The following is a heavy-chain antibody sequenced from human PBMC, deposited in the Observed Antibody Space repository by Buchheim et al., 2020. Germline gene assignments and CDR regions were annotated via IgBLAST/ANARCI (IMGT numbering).Heavy chain of an antibody. D-gene: IGHD4-23*01. CDR2: IRYDGSYK. Sequence: QVQLVESGGGVVQPGKSLRLSCAASGFTFSNYGIHWVRQTPGKGLEWVSFIRYDGSYKYYADSVKGRFTISRDDSKNTLSLQMNSLRSEDTAVYYCAKDQRWGMDVWGQGTT. J-gene: IGHJ6*02. CDR3: AKDQRWGMDV. V-gene: IGHV3-30*02. CDR1: GFTFSNYG.